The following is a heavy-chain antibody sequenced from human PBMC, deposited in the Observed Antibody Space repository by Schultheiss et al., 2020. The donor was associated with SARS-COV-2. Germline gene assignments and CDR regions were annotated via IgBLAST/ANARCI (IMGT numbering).Heavy chain of an antibody. CDR2: INPNSGGT. CDR3: ARGTDCSSTSCYWEYNWFDP. Sequence: GESLKISCKASGYTFTGYYMHWVRQAPGQGLEWMGWINPNSGGTNYAQKFQGRVTMTRDTSISTAYMELSRLRSDDTAVYYCARGTDCSSTSCYWEYNWFDPWGQGTLVTVSS. D-gene: IGHD2-2*01. J-gene: IGHJ5*02. CDR1: GYTFTGYY. V-gene: IGHV1-2*02.